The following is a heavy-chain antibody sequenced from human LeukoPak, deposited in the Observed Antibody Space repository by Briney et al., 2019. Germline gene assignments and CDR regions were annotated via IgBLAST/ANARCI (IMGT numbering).Heavy chain of an antibody. CDR1: GFTVSSYG. CDR2: FSATDGSA. V-gene: IGHV3-23*01. Sequence: GGSLRLPCAASGFTVSSYGMTWVRQAPGKGLEWVSAFSATDGSAQYAESVRGRFTISRDNSKNSLYLQMNSLRDEDTAVYFCAKARIAAAGTGAFDVWGQGTMVTVSS. CDR3: AKARIAAAGTGAFDV. J-gene: IGHJ3*01. D-gene: IGHD6-13*01.